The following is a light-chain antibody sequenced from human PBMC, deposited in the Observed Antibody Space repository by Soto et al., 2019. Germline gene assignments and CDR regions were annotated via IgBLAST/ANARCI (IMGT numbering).Light chain of an antibody. Sequence: PGERSTLACSASQIISSTYLGWYQQKPGQAPRLFIYGASSRATVIPDRFSGSGSGTDFTLTISRLEPEDFAVYYCHHSGTSLYTFGQGTNLEIK. CDR2: GAS. CDR1: QIISSTY. CDR3: HHSGTSLYT. J-gene: IGKJ2*01. V-gene: IGKV3-20*01.